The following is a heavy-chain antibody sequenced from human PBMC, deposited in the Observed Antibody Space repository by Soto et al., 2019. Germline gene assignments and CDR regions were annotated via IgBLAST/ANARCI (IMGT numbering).Heavy chain of an antibody. CDR2: ISGSGGST. Sequence: GGSLRLSCAASGFTFSSYAMSWVRQAPGKGLEWVSAISGSGGSTYYADSVKGRFTISRDNSKNTLYLQMNSLRAEDTAVYYYAKRGVDDILTGYTPPYYYGMDVWGQGTTVTVSS. D-gene: IGHD3-9*01. CDR1: GFTFSSYA. J-gene: IGHJ6*02. V-gene: IGHV3-23*01. CDR3: AKRGVDDILTGYTPPYYYGMDV.